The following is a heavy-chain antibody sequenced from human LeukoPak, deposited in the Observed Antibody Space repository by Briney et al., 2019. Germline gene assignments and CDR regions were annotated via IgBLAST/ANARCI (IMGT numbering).Heavy chain of an antibody. D-gene: IGHD4-17*01. V-gene: IGHV4-34*01. Sequence: PSETLSLTCAVYGGSFSGYYWSWIRQPPGKGLEWIGEINHSGSTNYNPSLKSRVTISVDTSKNQFSLKLSSVTAADTAVYYCARADYGDYVGWFDPWGQETLVTVSS. CDR1: GGSFSGYY. CDR3: ARADYGDYVGWFDP. J-gene: IGHJ5*02. CDR2: INHSGST.